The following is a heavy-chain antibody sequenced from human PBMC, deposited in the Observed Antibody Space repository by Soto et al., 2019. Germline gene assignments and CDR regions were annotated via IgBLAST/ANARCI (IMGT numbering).Heavy chain of an antibody. V-gene: IGHV5-51*01. CDR3: ARSVGYCSGGSCYSRDYFDY. Sequence: PGATLTISCQCAGYRFTIYWIGWVRQMPGKGLEWMGTIYPGDSDTRYSPSFQGQVTISADKSISTAYLQWSSLKASDTAMYYCARSVGYCSGGSCYSRDYFDYWGQGTLVTVSS. J-gene: IGHJ4*02. CDR1: GYRFTIYW. CDR2: IYPGDSDT. D-gene: IGHD2-15*01.